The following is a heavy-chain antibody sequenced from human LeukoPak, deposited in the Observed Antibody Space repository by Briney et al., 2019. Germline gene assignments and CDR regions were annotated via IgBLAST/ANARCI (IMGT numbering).Heavy chain of an antibody. V-gene: IGHV4-34*01. CDR3: ARVGSYHYMDV. CDR2: INHSGST. Sequence: SETLSLTCAVYGGSFSGYYWGWIRQPPGKGLEWIGEINHSGSTNYNPSLKSRVTIAVDTSKNQFSLKLSSVTAADTAVYYCARVGSYHYMDVWGKGTTVTVSS. D-gene: IGHD1-26*01. J-gene: IGHJ6*03. CDR1: GGSFSGYY.